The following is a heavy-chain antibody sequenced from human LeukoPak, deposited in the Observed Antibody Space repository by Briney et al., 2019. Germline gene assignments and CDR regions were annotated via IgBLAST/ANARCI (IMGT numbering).Heavy chain of an antibody. J-gene: IGHJ4*02. CDR1: GFTFSSYG. CDR2: IWYDGSNK. Sequence: GGSLRLSCAASGFTFSSYGMHWVRQAPGKGLEWVAVIWYDGSNKYYADSVKGRFTISRDNSKNTLYLQMNSLRAEDTAVYYCARDRNVHARPTHYFDYWGQGTLVTVSS. D-gene: IGHD3-10*02. V-gene: IGHV3-33*01. CDR3: ARDRNVHARPTHYFDY.